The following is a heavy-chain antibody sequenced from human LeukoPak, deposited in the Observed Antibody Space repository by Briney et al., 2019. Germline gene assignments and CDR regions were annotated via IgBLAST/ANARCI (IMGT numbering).Heavy chain of an antibody. J-gene: IGHJ2*01. V-gene: IGHV3-73*01. D-gene: IGHD2-2*01. Sequence: GGSLRLSCAASGFTFTGSAMHWVRQASGKGLEWVGNIRSKVDNYATGYAASVKGRFTISRDDSQNTAYLQLNSLKTEDTAVYYCVGRCTSCACYFDLWGRGTLVTVSS. CDR2: IRSKVDNYAT. CDR1: GFTFTGSA. CDR3: VGRCTSCACYFDL.